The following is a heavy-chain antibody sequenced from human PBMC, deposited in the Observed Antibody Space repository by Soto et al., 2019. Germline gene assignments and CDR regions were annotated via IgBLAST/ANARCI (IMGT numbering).Heavy chain of an antibody. CDR3: ARESEDLTSNFDY. CDR2: ISYDGSNK. Sequence: PGGSLRLSCAASGFTFSSYGMHGVRQAPGKGLEWVAVISYDGSNKYYADSVKGRFTISRDNSKNTLYLQMNSLRAEDTALYYCARESEDLTSNFDYWGQGTLVTVSS. J-gene: IGHJ4*02. CDR1: GFTFSSYG. V-gene: IGHV3-30*03.